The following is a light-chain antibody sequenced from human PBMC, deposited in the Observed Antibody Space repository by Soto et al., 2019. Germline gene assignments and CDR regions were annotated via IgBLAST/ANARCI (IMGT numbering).Light chain of an antibody. CDR2: DAS. J-gene: IGKJ5*01. CDR3: QQYNNWPPIT. V-gene: IGKV3-11*01. CDR1: HSVGSS. Sequence: ETVLTHSPATLSLSPGERATLSCRASHSVGSSLAWYQQRPGQPPRLLIYDASNRATGIPATFSGGGSGTDFTLTISSLEPEDFAVHYCQQYNNWPPITFGQGTRLEI.